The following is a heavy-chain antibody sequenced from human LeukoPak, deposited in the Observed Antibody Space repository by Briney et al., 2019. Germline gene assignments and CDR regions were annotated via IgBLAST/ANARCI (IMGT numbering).Heavy chain of an antibody. Sequence: SETLSLTCTVSGGSISSSSYYWGWIRQPPGKGLEWIGSIYYTGSTFYNPSLKSRVTISADTSKNQLSLKLSSVTAADTAVYYCARHPGSHCSTATCYTGGVFDYWGQGTLVTVSS. CDR2: IYYTGST. J-gene: IGHJ4*02. CDR1: GGSISSSSYY. CDR3: ARHPGSHCSTATCYTGGVFDY. V-gene: IGHV4-39*01. D-gene: IGHD2-2*01.